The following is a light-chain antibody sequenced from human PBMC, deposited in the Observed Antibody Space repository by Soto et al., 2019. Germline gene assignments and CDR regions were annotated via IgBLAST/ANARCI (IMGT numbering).Light chain of an antibody. CDR3: ASYTSSSTSVI. CDR2: EVS. Sequence: QSVLTQPASVSGSPGQSITISCTGTSSDVGGYKYVSWYQQHPDIAPKLIIFEVSNRPSGISSRFSGSKSGNTASLTISGLQAEDEADYYCASYTSSSTSVIFGRGTKLTVL. V-gene: IGLV2-14*01. CDR1: SSDVGGYKY. J-gene: IGLJ2*01.